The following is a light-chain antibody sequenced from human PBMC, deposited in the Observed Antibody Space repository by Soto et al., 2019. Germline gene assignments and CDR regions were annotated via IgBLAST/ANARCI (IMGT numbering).Light chain of an antibody. V-gene: IGLV1-44*01. J-gene: IGLJ2*01. CDR2: SNN. Sequence: QSVLTQPPSASGTPGQRVTISCSGGSSNIGSNAVNWYQQLPGTAPKLLIYSNNHRPSGVPDRFSGSKSGTSASLAISGLKSEDEADYYCAAWDGSLNGVVFGGGTKLTVL. CDR1: SSNIGSNA. CDR3: AAWDGSLNGVV.